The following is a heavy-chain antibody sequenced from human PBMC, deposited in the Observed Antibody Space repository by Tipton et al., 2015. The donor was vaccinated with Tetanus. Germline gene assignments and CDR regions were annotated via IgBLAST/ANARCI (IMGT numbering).Heavy chain of an antibody. Sequence: TLSLTCTVSGDSVSGYYWSWIRQPPGKRLEYIGYILYGGGSHYNPSLKSRVTVSADPSQNQFSLKLTSVTAADTAVYYCARIHDFLSGHFDFWGQGTLVAVSS. J-gene: IGHJ4*02. D-gene: IGHD3-3*01. CDR2: ILYGGGS. CDR3: ARIHDFLSGHFDF. V-gene: IGHV4-59*02. CDR1: GDSVSGYY.